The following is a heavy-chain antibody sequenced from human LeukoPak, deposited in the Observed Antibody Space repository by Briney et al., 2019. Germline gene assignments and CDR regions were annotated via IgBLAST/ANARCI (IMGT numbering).Heavy chain of an antibody. V-gene: IGHV3-30*02. CDR3: ATYGSGSYYFYYMDV. CDR2: IRYDGSNK. CDR1: GFTFSSYG. J-gene: IGHJ6*03. Sequence: PGGSLRLSCAASGFTFSSYGMHWVRQAPGKGLEWVAFIRYDGSNKYYADSVKGRFTISRDNSKNTLYLQMNSLRAEDTAVYYCATYGSGSYYFYYMDVWGKGTTVTISS. D-gene: IGHD3-10*01.